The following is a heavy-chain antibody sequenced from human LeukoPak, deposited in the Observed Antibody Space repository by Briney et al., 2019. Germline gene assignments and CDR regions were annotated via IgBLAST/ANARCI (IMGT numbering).Heavy chain of an antibody. Sequence: GGSLRLSCAASGFTFSSYSMNWVRQAPGKGLEWVSYISSSSSTIYYADSVKGRFTISRDNAKNSLYLQMNSLRAEDTAVYYCARSAHLIPDDYWGQGTLVTVSS. CDR1: GFTFSSYS. V-gene: IGHV3-48*04. CDR2: ISSSSSTI. J-gene: IGHJ4*02. CDR3: ARSAHLIPDDY. D-gene: IGHD2-8*01.